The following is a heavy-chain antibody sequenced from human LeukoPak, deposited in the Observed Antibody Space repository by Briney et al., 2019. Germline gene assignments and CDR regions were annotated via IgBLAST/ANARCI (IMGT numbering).Heavy chain of an antibody. CDR1: GYTLTELS. Sequence: ASVKVSCKVSGYTLTELSMHWVRQAPGKGLEWMGGFDPEDGETIYAQKFQGRVTMTEDTSTDTAYMELRSLRSDDTAVYYCARYYGDYEVSDYWGQGTLVTVSS. D-gene: IGHD4-17*01. CDR3: ARYYGDYEVSDY. V-gene: IGHV1-24*01. CDR2: FDPEDGET. J-gene: IGHJ4*02.